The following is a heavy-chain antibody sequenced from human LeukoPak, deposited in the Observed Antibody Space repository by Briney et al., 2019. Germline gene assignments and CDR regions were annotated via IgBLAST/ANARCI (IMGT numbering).Heavy chain of an antibody. D-gene: IGHD5-24*01. CDR1: GFTFSTYA. J-gene: IGHJ6*02. Sequence: GGSLRLSCAASGFTFSTYAMSWVRQAPGKGLEWVSTITGSGDSTYYADSVKGRFTISRDNSKNTLYLQMNSLRAEDTAVYYCAKGHYDGYLIYYGMDVWGQGTTVTVSS. CDR2: ITGSGDST. CDR3: AKGHYDGYLIYYGMDV. V-gene: IGHV3-23*01.